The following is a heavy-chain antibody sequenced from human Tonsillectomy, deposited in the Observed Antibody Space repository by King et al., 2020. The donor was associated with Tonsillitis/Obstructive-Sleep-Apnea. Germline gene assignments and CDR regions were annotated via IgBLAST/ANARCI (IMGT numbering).Heavy chain of an antibody. V-gene: IGHV4-31*03. D-gene: IGHD4-17*01. Sequence: QLQESGPGLVKPSQTLSLTCTVSGGSISSGGYYWSWIRQHPGKGLEWIGSIYYSGNTYYNPSLKSRLTISVDTSKNQFSLKLSSVTPADTAVYYCARGTTVKSFDYWGQGTLVTVSS. J-gene: IGHJ4*02. CDR3: ARGTTVKSFDY. CDR1: GGSISSGGYY. CDR2: IYYSGNT.